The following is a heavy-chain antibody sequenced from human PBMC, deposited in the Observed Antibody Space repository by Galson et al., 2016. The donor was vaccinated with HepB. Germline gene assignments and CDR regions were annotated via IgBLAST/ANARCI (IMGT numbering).Heavy chain of an antibody. CDR1: GFTFRIYA. CDR2: ISGSAGST. D-gene: IGHD3-10*01. J-gene: IGHJ4*02. Sequence: SLRLSCAASGFTFRIYAMSWVRQAPGKGLEWVSTISGSAGSTYYADSVKGRFTISRDNSKKTLFLQMNSLRAEDTAVYYCAKGSDPDYWGQGTLVTVSS. CDR3: AKGSDPDY. V-gene: IGHV3-23*01.